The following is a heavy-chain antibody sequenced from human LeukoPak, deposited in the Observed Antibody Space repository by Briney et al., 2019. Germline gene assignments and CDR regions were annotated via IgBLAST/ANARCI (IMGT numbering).Heavy chain of an antibody. Sequence: SETLSLTCTVSGGSISSYYWSWIRQPPGKGLEWIGYIYYSGSTNYNPSLKSRVTISVDTSKNQFSLKLSSVTAADTAVYYCARGRGNYDYVWGSYRYIPPHFGYWGQGTLVTVSS. J-gene: IGHJ4*02. V-gene: IGHV4-59*01. CDR1: GGSISSYY. D-gene: IGHD3-16*02. CDR3: ARGRGNYDYVWGSYRYIPPHFGY. CDR2: IYYSGST.